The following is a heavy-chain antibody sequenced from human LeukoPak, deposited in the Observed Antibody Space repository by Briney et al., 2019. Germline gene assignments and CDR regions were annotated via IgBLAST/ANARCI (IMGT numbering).Heavy chain of an antibody. V-gene: IGHV4-34*01. CDR2: INHSGST. CDR3: ARGTGSYALGYYYYYMDV. Sequence: SETLSLTCAVYGGSFSGYCWSWIRQPPGKGLEWIGEINHSGSTNYNPSLESRVTISVDTSKNQFSLKLSSVTAADTAVYYCARGTGSYALGYYYYYMDVWGKGTTVTVSS. D-gene: IGHD3-10*01. CDR1: GGSFSGYC. J-gene: IGHJ6*03.